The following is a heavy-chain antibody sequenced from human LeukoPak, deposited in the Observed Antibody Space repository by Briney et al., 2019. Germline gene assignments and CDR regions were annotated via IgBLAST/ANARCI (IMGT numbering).Heavy chain of an antibody. V-gene: IGHV3-30-3*01. D-gene: IGHD3-10*01. Sequence: GGSLRLSCAASGFTFSSYAMHWVRQAPGKGLEWVAVISYDGSNKYYADSVKGRFTISRDNSKNTLYLQMNSLRAEDTAVYYCARVLLWFGEFLPFDYWGQGTLVTVSS. CDR1: GFTFSSYA. CDR3: ARVLLWFGEFLPFDY. CDR2: ISYDGSNK. J-gene: IGHJ4*02.